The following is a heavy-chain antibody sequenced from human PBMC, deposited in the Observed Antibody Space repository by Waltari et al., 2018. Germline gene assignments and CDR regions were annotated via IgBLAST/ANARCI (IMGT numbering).Heavy chain of an antibody. CDR3: ARDAYSSGYSDWYFDL. CDR2: IIPILGTA. Sequence: QVQLVQSGAEVKKPGASVKVSCKASGYTFTSYAMHWVRQAPGQGLEWMGGIIPILGTANYAQKFQGRGTSTADESTSTAYMELSSLRSEDTAVYYCARDAYSSGYSDWYFDLWGRGTLVTVSS. CDR1: GYTFTSYA. V-gene: IGHV1-69*13. J-gene: IGHJ2*01. D-gene: IGHD6-19*01.